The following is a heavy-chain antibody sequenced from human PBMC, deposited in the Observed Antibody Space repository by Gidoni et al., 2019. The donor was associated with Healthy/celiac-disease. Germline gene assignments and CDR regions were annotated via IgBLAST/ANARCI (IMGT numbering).Heavy chain of an antibody. J-gene: IGHJ4*02. Sequence: EVQLVESGVGLVKPGGSLRLSCAACGFTFSRYSMNWVRPAPGKGLEWDSSISSRMSYIYYADSVKGRFTISRENAKNSLYLQMNSLRAEDTAVYYCARDPGATSYWGQGTLVTVSS. CDR2: ISSRMSYI. V-gene: IGHV3-21*01. CDR1: GFTFSRYS. CDR3: ARDPGATSY. D-gene: IGHD1-26*01.